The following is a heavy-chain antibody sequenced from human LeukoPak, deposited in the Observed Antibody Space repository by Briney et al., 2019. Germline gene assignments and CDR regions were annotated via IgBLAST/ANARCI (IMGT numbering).Heavy chain of an antibody. CDR2: TSYDGSNK. CDR3: ARGDDFWSGSSNRFDP. J-gene: IGHJ5*02. D-gene: IGHD3-3*01. Sequence: GGSLRLSCAASGFTFSSYAMHWVRQAPGKGLEWVAVTSYDGSNKYYADSVKGRFTISRDNAKNSLYLQMNSLRAEDTAVYYCARGDDFWSGSSNRFDPWGQGTLVTVSS. CDR1: GFTFSSYA. V-gene: IGHV3-30-3*01.